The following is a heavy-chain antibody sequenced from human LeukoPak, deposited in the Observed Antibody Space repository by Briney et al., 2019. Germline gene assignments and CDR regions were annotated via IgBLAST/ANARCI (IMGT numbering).Heavy chain of an antibody. J-gene: IGHJ6*03. V-gene: IGHV4-39*07. CDR3: ARVMGIAGGQLVLHMDV. D-gene: IGHD6-6*01. CDR2: IYHSGST. Sequence: PSETLSLTCSVSGGSISSSSYYWGWIRQPPGKGLEWIGSIYHSGSTYYNPSLKSRVTISVDTSKNQFSLKLSSVTAADTAVYYCARVMGIAGGQLVLHMDVWGRGTTVTVSS. CDR1: GGSISSSSYY.